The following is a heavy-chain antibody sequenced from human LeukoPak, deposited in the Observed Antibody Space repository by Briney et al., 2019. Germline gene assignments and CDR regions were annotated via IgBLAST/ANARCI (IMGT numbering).Heavy chain of an antibody. D-gene: IGHD3-16*01. CDR3: TRDIGGGFHDY. Sequence: GGSLRLSCAVSGFTFGSHWMAWFRQAPGKGLEWLTNISPDGLVTNYVDSIKGRFTISRDNSKNSLYLHLNSLRAEDTAFYYCTRDIGGGFHDYWGQGTLITVSS. J-gene: IGHJ4*02. CDR1: GFTFGSHW. CDR2: ISPDGLVT. V-gene: IGHV3-7*03.